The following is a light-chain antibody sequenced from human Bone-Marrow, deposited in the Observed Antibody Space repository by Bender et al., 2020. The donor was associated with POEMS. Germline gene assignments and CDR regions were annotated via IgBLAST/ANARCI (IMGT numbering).Light chain of an antibody. V-gene: IGLV2-23*02. CDR2: EVS. CDR3: VAWDASLNGWV. J-gene: IGLJ3*02. CDR1: SSDVGTYNL. Sequence: QSALTQPASVSGSPGQSITISCTGASSDVGTYNLVSWYQQHPGEAPKLIIYEVSKRPSGVSNRFSGSKSDNTASLTISGLQSDDEAIYFCVAWDASLNGWVFGGGTKLTVL.